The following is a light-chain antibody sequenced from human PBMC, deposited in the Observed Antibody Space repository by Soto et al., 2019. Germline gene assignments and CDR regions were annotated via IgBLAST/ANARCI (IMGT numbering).Light chain of an antibody. Sequence: AIRMTQSPSSLSASTGDRVTITCRASQGISSYLAWYQQKPGKAPKLLIYAASTLQSGVPSRFSGSGSGTDFTRTVSGLQSEDFATYYCQQYYSYPRTFGQGTKVEIK. CDR2: AAS. V-gene: IGKV1-8*01. J-gene: IGKJ1*01. CDR3: QQYYSYPRT. CDR1: QGISSY.